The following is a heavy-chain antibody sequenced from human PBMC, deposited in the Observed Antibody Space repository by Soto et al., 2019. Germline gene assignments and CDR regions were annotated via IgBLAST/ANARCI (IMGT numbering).Heavy chain of an antibody. D-gene: IGHD2-21*02. Sequence: VASVKVSCKASGGTFSSYAISWVRQAPGQGLEWMGGIIPIFGTANYAQKFQGRVTITADKSTSTAYMELSSLRSEDTAVYYCARGPYCGGDCYSDFDYWGQGTLVTVSS. CDR2: IIPIFGTA. J-gene: IGHJ4*02. V-gene: IGHV1-69*06. CDR3: ARGPYCGGDCYSDFDY. CDR1: GGTFSSYA.